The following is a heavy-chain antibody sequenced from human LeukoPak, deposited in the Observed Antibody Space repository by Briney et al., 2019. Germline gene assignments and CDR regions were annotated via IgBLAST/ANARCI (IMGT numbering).Heavy chain of an antibody. Sequence: GGSLRLTCVASGFNFDLYAMSWVRQAPGKGLEWVSSISSSSSYVYYADSLKGRFTISRDNAKNSLYLQMNSLRAEDTAVYYCARDQRYGDYQDYWGQGTLVTVSS. CDR2: ISSSSSYV. V-gene: IGHV3-21*01. J-gene: IGHJ4*02. CDR1: GFNFDLYA. D-gene: IGHD4-17*01. CDR3: ARDQRYGDYQDY.